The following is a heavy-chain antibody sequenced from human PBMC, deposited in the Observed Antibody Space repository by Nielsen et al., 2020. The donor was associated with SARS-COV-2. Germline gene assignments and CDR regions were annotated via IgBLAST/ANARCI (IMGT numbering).Heavy chain of an antibody. J-gene: IGHJ6*02. Sequence: WVRQAPGQGLEWMGWINPNSGGTNYAQKFQGRVTMTRDTSISTAYMELSRLRSDDTAVYYCAREELDIGGGSGPYYYGMDVWGQGTTVIVSS. CDR2: INPNSGGT. D-gene: IGHD2-15*01. V-gene: IGHV1-2*02. CDR3: AREELDIGGGSGPYYYGMDV.